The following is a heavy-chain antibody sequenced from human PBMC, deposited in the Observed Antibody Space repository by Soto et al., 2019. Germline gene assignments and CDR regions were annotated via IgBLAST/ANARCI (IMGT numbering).Heavy chain of an antibody. CDR2: IGGSGGRT. Sequence: EVQLLESGGGLVQPGGSLRLSCAASGFTFSSYAMSWVRQTPGKGLEWVSGIGGSGGRTYYADSVKGRFTISRDNSKNILYLQMNSLRAEDTAVYYCVKNREYFADTNYLEYWGQGTLVTVSS. V-gene: IGHV3-23*01. CDR3: VKNREYFADTNYLEY. D-gene: IGHD3-10*01. CDR1: GFTFSSYA. J-gene: IGHJ4*02.